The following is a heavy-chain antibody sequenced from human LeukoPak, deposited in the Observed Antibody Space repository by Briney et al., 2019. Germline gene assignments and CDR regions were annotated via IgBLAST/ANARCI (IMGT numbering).Heavy chain of an antibody. CDR3: VRDLGGRSGH. CDR1: GFTFSSYS. D-gene: IGHD1-26*01. Sequence: GGSLRLSCAASGFTFSSYSMNWVRQAPGKGLVWVSRINEDGSTTNYADSVKGRSTIFRDNAKNTLYLQMNSLRAEDTAVYYCVRDLGGRSGHWGQGTLVTVSS. CDR2: INEDGSTT. V-gene: IGHV3-74*01. J-gene: IGHJ4*02.